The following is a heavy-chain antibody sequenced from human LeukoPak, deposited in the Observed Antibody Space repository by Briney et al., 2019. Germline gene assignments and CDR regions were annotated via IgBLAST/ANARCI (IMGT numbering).Heavy chain of an antibody. J-gene: IGHJ6*02. CDR3: AIQLSTLKYYYYYGMDV. Sequence: ASVKVSCKASGYTFTSYDINWARQATGQGLEWMGWMNPNSGNTGYAQKFQGRVTMTRNTSISTAYMELSSLRSEDTAVYYCAIQLSTLKYYYYYGMDVWGQGTTVTVSS. CDR2: MNPNSGNT. CDR1: GYTFTSYD. V-gene: IGHV1-8*01. D-gene: IGHD5-18*01.